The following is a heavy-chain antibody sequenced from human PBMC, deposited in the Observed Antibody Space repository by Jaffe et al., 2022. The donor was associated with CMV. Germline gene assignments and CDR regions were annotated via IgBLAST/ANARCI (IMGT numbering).Heavy chain of an antibody. CDR3: ARPVTTDYYYLDV. CDR2: ISDTGTT. CDR1: GGSITRSSFY. J-gene: IGHJ6*03. Sequence: QVQLQESGPGLVKPSETLSLSCSVSGGSITRSSFYWAWVRQPPGKGPEWLGSISDTGTTYYNPSLKSRVTISADTSNNKFSLKVNSVTAADTAVYYCARPVTTDYYYLDVWGKGTTVIVSS. V-gene: IGHV4-39*01. D-gene: IGHD3-22*01.